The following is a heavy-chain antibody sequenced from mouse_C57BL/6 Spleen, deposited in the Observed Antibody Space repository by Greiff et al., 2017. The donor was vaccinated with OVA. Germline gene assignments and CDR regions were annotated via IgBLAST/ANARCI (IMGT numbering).Heavy chain of an antibody. D-gene: IGHD1-1*01. CDR2: ISYDGSN. CDR3: ERHYYGSLYFDY. Sequence: EVKLQESGPGLVKPSQSLSLTCSVTGYSITSGYYWNWIRQFPGNKLEWMGYISYDGSNNYNPSLINRISITRDTSKNQFFLKLNSVTTEDTATYYCERHYYGSLYFDYWGQGTTLTVSS. V-gene: IGHV3-6*01. J-gene: IGHJ2*01. CDR1: GYSITSGYY.